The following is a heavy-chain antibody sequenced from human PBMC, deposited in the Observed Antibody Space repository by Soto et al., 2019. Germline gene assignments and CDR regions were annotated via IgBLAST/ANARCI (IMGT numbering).Heavy chain of an antibody. CDR2: MNPNSGNT. J-gene: IGHJ5*02. D-gene: IGHD6-13*01. CDR1: GYTFTSYD. V-gene: IGHV1-8*01. Sequence: ASVKVSCKASGYTFTSYDINWVRQATGQGLEWMGWMNPNSGNTGYAQKFQGRVTMTRNTSISTAYMELSSLRSEDTAVYYCARVAAAGTGYWFDPWGQGTLVTVSS. CDR3: ARVAAAGTGYWFDP.